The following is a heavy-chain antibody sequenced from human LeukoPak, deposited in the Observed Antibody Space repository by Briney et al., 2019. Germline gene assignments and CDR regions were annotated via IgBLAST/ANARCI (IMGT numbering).Heavy chain of an antibody. CDR3: ARGVYVAAAQYGF. J-gene: IGHJ4*02. D-gene: IGHD6-13*01. CDR2: IYYSGAT. V-gene: IGHV4-59*01. Sequence: SETLSLTCTVSGGSISTYYWHWIRPPPGKGLEWIGYIYYSGATNYNPSLKSRVTISVDTSKNQFSLKLSSVTAADTAVYYCARGVYVAAAQYGFWGQGTLVTVSS. CDR1: GGSISTYY.